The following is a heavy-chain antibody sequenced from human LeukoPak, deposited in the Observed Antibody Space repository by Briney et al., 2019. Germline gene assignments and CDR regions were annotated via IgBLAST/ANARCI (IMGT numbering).Heavy chain of an antibody. Sequence: ASVKVSCKASGYIFTDYFMHWVRQAPGHGLEWMGWINPNSGGTNYAQKFQGRVTMTRDTSISTAYMELSRLRSDDTAVYYCARDLPLTGLYDYWGQGTLVTVSS. CDR2: INPNSGGT. CDR3: ARDLPLTGLYDY. CDR1: GYIFTDYF. V-gene: IGHV1-2*02. J-gene: IGHJ4*02. D-gene: IGHD3-9*01.